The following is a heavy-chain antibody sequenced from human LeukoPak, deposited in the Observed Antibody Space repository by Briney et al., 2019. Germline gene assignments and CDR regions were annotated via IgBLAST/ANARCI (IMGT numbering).Heavy chain of an antibody. V-gene: IGHV3-66*01. J-gene: IGHJ4*02. CDR1: GVTVSSNY. CDR3: ARRYITGWHFDY. D-gene: IGHD6-19*01. CDR2: IYSGGST. Sequence: GGSLRLSCATSGVTVSSNYMSWVRQAPGKGLEWVSVIYSGGSTYYADSVKGRFTISRDNSENTLYLQTNSLRAEDTAVYYCARRYITGWHFDYWGQGTLVTVSS.